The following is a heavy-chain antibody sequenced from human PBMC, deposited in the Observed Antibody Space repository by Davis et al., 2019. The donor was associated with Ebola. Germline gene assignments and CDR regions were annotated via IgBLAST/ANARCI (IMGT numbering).Heavy chain of an antibody. CDR2: ISYSGYT. CDR3: ARRLGTGRPYFDY. Sequence: SETLSLTCSVSGDSISSSNYYWGWIRQPPGKGLEYIGFISYSGYTYYNPSLKSRVTISVDTSKNQFSLKLTSVTAADTAVYYCARRLGTGRPYFDYWGQGTLVTVSS. D-gene: IGHD7-27*01. V-gene: IGHV4-39*01. CDR1: GDSISSSNYY. J-gene: IGHJ4*02.